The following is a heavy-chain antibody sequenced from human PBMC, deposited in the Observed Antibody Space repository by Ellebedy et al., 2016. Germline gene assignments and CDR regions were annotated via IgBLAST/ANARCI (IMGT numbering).Heavy chain of an antibody. CDR2: ISSSSSYI. J-gene: IGHJ4*02. CDR3: ASDSSGWTGGFDY. Sequence: GGSLRLXXAASGFTFSSYSMNWVRQAPGKGLEWVSSISSSSSYIYYADSVKGRFTISRDNAKNSLYLQMNSLRAEDTAVYYCASDSSGWTGGFDYWGQGTLVTVSS. V-gene: IGHV3-21*01. CDR1: GFTFSSYS. D-gene: IGHD6-19*01.